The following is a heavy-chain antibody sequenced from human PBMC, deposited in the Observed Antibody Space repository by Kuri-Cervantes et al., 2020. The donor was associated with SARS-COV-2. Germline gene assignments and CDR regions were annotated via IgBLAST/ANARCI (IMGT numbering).Heavy chain of an antibody. CDR1: GFTFRSYW. D-gene: IGHD1-1*01. CDR2: ISGSGGST. Sequence: GGSLRLSCAASGFTFRSYWMSWVRQAPGKGLEWVSAISGSGGSTYYADSVKDRFTIFRDNSKSTLYLQMNSLRAEDTAVYYCAKAQTGRSPDAFDIWGQGTMVTVSS. J-gene: IGHJ3*02. V-gene: IGHV3-23*01. CDR3: AKAQTGRSPDAFDI.